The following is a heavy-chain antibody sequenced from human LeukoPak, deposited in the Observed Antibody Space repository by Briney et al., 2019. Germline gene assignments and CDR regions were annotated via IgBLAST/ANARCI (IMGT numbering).Heavy chain of an antibody. Sequence: GGSLRLSCVASGFTFSTFAMIWVRQPPGKGLEWVSSIFPSGGEIHYADSVRGRFTISRDNSKNTLYLQMNSLRAEDTAVYYCARGRHYYDSSGEFDYWGQGTLVTVSS. CDR1: GFTFSTFA. V-gene: IGHV3-23*01. D-gene: IGHD3-22*01. J-gene: IGHJ4*02. CDR2: IFPSGGEI. CDR3: ARGRHYYDSSGEFDY.